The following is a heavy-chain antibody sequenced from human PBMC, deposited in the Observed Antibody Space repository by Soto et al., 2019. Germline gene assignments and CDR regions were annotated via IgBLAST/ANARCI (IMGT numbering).Heavy chain of an antibody. D-gene: IGHD3-22*01. Sequence: GGSLRLSCAASGFTFSTYSMNWARQAPGKGLEWVSSISSTTNYIYYGDSMKGRFTISRDNAKNSLYLEMNSLRAEDTAVYYCARGSTYYYDSSGYYIYYFDYWGQGTLVTVSS. CDR3: ARGSTYYYDSSGYYIYYFDY. V-gene: IGHV3-21*04. CDR1: GFTFSTYS. J-gene: IGHJ4*02. CDR2: ISSTTNYI.